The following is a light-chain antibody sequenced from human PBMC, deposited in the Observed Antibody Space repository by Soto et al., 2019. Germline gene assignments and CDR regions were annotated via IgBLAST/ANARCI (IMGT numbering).Light chain of an antibody. V-gene: IGKV3-15*01. CDR2: RAS. Sequence: ILMTQSPATLSVSPGESATLSCRASQNIYSNVAWYQQRPGQAPRLLIYRASTRDTGIPARFSGSGSGTEFTLSVSRLEPEDFEVYYCQQRSNWPITFGQGTRLEIK. CDR1: QNIYSN. CDR3: QQRSNWPIT. J-gene: IGKJ5*01.